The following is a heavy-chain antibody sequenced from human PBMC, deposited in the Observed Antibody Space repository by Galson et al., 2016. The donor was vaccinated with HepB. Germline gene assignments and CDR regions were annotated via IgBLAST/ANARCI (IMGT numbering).Heavy chain of an antibody. Sequence: CAISGDSVSSNSVAWNWIRQSPSRGPEWLGRTYRRSTYYNDDTESVKGRITINTDTSKNQFSLQLNSVTPEDTAVYYCAKARSIFGVMGYYYGMDVWGQGTTVTVSS. CDR1: GDSVSSNSVA. J-gene: IGHJ6*02. CDR3: AKARSIFGVMGYYYGMDV. V-gene: IGHV6-1*01. D-gene: IGHD3-3*01. CDR2: TYRRSTYYN.